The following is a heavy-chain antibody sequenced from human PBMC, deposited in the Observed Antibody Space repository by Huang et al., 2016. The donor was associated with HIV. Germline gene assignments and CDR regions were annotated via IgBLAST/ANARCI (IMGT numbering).Heavy chain of an antibody. CDR3: ARADYGDS. V-gene: IGHV1-46*01. CDR2: IDPSGGIT. J-gene: IGHJ4*02. Sequence: QVQLVQSGAEVKKPGASVKVSCKASGYTLPTYYMHWVRQAPGHGLEWMGRIDPSGGITTYAQKFQGRVTMTRETATSTVYMELSSLRSDDTAVYYCARADYGDSWGQGTLVTVSS. CDR1: GYTLPTYY.